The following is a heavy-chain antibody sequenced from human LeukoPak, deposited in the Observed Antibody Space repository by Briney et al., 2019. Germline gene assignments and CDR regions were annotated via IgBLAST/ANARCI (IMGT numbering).Heavy chain of an antibody. V-gene: IGHV3-23*01. CDR1: GFTFSSYA. D-gene: IGHD1-26*01. CDR2: ISGSGGST. J-gene: IGHJ5*02. Sequence: GGSLRLSCAASGFTFSSYAMSWVRQAPGKGPEWVSAISGSGGSTYYADSVKGRFTISRDNSKNTLYLQMNSLRAEDTAVYYCAKVGSGSYKQYNWFDPWGQGTLVTVSS. CDR3: AKVGSGSYKQYNWFDP.